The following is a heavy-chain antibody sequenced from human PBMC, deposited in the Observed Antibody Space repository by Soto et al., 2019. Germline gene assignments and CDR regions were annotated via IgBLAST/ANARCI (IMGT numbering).Heavy chain of an antibody. CDR1: GFTFSSHG. CDR3: AREDYAGASPRFDY. Sequence: PGGSLRLSCTASGFTFSSHGMTWVRQAPGKGLEWVSSISSSSSNIEYADSVKGRFSVSRDNANNSLFLQINSLRAEETAVNYCAREDYAGASPRFDYWGRGALATVSS. D-gene: IGHD4-17*01. J-gene: IGHJ4*02. V-gene: IGHV3-21*04. CDR2: ISSSSSNI.